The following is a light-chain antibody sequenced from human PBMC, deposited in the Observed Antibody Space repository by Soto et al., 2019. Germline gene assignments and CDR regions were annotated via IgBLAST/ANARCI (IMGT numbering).Light chain of an antibody. Sequence: EILLTQSPGTLSLSPGETATLSCRASQSVTSTYLAWYQQRPGQSPGLIIYGGSTRATGFPDRFSGGGSGTDFTLTISRLEPEDSAVYYCHCQQFDSSRIYSFGQGTKLEI. CDR1: QSVTSTY. V-gene: IGKV3-20*01. J-gene: IGKJ2*03. CDR3: QQFDSSRIYS. CDR2: GGS.